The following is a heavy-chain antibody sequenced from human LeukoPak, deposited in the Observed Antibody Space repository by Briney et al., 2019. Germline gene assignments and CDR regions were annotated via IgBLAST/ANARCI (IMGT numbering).Heavy chain of an antibody. CDR1: GVSFSRYS. Sequence: PGGSLRLSCADSGVSFSRYSMNWVRQAPGKGLEWVSSISSSSSYIFYADSVKGRFTISRDNAKNSLFLQMNSLRAEDTAVYYCARRSVAGTWDFDYWGQGTLVTVSS. CDR3: ARRSVAGTWDFDY. D-gene: IGHD6-19*01. V-gene: IGHV3-21*01. CDR2: ISSSSSYI. J-gene: IGHJ4*02.